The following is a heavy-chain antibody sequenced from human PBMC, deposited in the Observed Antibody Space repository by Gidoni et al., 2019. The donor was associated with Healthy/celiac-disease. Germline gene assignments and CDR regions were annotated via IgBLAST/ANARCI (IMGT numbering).Heavy chain of an antibody. J-gene: IGHJ6*02. V-gene: IGHV3-30*18. CDR1: GFTFSSYG. CDR3: AKDPLGGYSSSWYADYYYGMDV. D-gene: IGHD6-13*01. Sequence: QVQLVESGGGVVQPGRSLRLSCAASGFTFSSYGMHWFRQAPGKGLEWVAVISYDGSNKYYADSVKGRFTISRDNSKNTLYLQMNSLRAEDTAVYYCAKDPLGGYSSSWYADYYYGMDVWGQGTTVTVSS. CDR2: ISYDGSNK.